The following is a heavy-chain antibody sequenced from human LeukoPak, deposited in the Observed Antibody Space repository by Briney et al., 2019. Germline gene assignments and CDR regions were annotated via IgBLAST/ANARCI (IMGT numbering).Heavy chain of an antibody. CDR2: ISAYNGNT. CDR1: GYTFTSYG. V-gene: IGHV1-18*01. D-gene: IGHD3-22*01. J-gene: IGHJ6*03. Sequence: ASVKVSCKASGYTFTSYGISWVRQAPGQGLEWMGWISAYNGNTNYAQKLQGRVTMTTDTSTSTAYMELRSLRSDDTAVYYCARDLAPPTYYYDSSGYEYYMDVWGKGTTVTVSS. CDR3: ARDLAPPTYYYDSSGYEYYMDV.